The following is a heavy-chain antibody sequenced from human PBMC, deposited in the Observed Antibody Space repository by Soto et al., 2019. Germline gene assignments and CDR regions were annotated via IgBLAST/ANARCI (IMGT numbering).Heavy chain of an antibody. CDR3: ARVDNSSGYLYYFDY. CDR2: IYYSGST. CDR1: GGSISSYY. D-gene: IGHD3-22*01. Sequence: SETLSLTCTVCGGSISSYYWSWIRQPPGKGLEWIGYIYYSGSTNYNPSLKSRVTISVDTSKNQFSLKLSSVTAADTAVYYCARVDNSSGYLYYFDYWGQGTLVTVSS. V-gene: IGHV4-59*01. J-gene: IGHJ4*02.